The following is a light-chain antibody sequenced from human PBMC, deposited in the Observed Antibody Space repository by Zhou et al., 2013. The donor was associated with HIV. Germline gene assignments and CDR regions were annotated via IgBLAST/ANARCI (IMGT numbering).Light chain of an antibody. V-gene: IGKV3-20*01. CDR3: QQYNTWPL. J-gene: IGKJ5*01. CDR2: GAS. CDR1: QSVSSSF. Sequence: IVLTQSPGTLSLSPGERATLSCRTSQSVSSSFLAWYQQKPGQAPRLLIYGASSRATDIPERFSGSGSGTDFTLTINSLQSEDFAVYYCQQYNTWPLFGPGTRLEIK.